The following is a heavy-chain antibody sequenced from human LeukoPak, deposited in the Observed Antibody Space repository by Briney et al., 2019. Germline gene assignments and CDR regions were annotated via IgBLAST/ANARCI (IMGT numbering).Heavy chain of an antibody. CDR3: AGDKTTGGWYEFDY. Sequence: GGSLRLSCAVSGFTVSSYYMSWVRQAPGKGLESVSVISTDGVTYYEDSVKGGFTISRDNTKNTVYLQMNSLRTEDTAIYYCAGDKTTGGWYEFDYWGQGTLLTVSS. V-gene: IGHV3-53*01. CDR2: ISTDGVT. J-gene: IGHJ4*02. CDR1: GFTVSSYY. D-gene: IGHD6-19*01.